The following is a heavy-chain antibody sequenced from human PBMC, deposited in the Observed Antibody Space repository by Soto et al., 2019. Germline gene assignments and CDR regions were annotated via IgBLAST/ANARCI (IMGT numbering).Heavy chain of an antibody. CDR3: SGAESPDTAYFSLY. J-gene: IGHJ4*02. Sequence: SETLSLTCAVYGGSFSGYYWSWIRQPPEKGLEWIGEINHSGSTNYNPSLKSRVTISVDTSKNQFSLKLSSVTAEDSAVYYCSGAESPDTAYFSLYWGQGTPVTV. D-gene: IGHD1-26*01. CDR1: GGSFSGYY. CDR2: INHSGST. V-gene: IGHV4-34*03.